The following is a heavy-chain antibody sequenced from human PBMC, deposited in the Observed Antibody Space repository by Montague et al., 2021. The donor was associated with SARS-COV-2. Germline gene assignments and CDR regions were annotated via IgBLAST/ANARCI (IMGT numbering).Heavy chain of an antibody. Sequence: SLRLSCAASGFIFGSYGMHWVRQAPGKGLGWVAHIWYDGSNENCVDSVKGRFTISRDNFKNTLYLQMNSLRAEDTAIYYCARGSVGGYYFDYWGQGTLVTVSS. D-gene: IGHD1-26*01. V-gene: IGHV3-33*01. CDR3: ARGSVGGYYFDY. J-gene: IGHJ4*02. CDR1: GFIFGSYG. CDR2: IWYDGSNE.